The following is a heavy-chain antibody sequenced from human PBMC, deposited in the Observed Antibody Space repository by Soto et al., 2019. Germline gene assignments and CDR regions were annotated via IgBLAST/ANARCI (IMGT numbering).Heavy chain of an antibody. D-gene: IGHD6-19*01. CDR2: IYHSGST. J-gene: IGHJ4*02. CDR3: ARARVAEAGNPTIAYYFDY. V-gene: IGHV4-30-2*01. CDR1: GGSISSGGYS. Sequence: PSETLSLTCAVSGGSISSGGYSWSWIRQPPGKGLEWIGYIYHSGSTYYNPSLKSRVTISVDRSKNQFSLKLSSVTAADTAVYYCARARVAEAGNPTIAYYFDYWGQGTLVTVSS.